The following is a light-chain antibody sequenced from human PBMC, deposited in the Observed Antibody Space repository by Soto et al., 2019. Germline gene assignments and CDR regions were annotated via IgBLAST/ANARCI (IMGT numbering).Light chain of an antibody. Sequence: QSALTQPASVSGSPGQSITISCTGTSSDVGGYNYVSWYQHHPGKAPKLMIYDVSNRPSGVSNRFSGSKSGNTASLTISGLQAEEEADYYCSSFTSSTTLVFGGGTQLTVL. V-gene: IGLV2-14*03. J-gene: IGLJ2*01. CDR1: SSDVGGYNY. CDR3: SSFTSSTTLV. CDR2: DVS.